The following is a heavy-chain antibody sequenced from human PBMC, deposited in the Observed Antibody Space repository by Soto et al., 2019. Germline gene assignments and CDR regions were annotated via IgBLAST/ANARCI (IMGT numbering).Heavy chain of an antibody. CDR3: ARSEYSSFYYYYYYMDV. CDR1: GFTFSSYW. CDR2: IKQDGSEK. Sequence: PGGSLRLSCAASGFTFSSYWMSWVRQAPGKGLEWVANIKQDGSEKYYVDSVKGRFTISRDNAKNSLYLQMNSLRAEDTAVYYCARSEYSSFYYYYYYMDVWGKGTSVTGSS. J-gene: IGHJ6*03. V-gene: IGHV3-7*01. D-gene: IGHD6-6*01.